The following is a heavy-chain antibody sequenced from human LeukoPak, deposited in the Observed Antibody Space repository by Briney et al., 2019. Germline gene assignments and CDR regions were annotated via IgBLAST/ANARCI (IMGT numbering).Heavy chain of an antibody. CDR1: GFTFSSYA. CDR2: ISYDGSNK. Sequence: PGRSLRLSCAASGFTFSSYAMHWVRQAPGKGLEWVAVISYDGSNKYYADSVKGRFTISRDNSKNTLYLQMNSLRAEDTAVYYCADYGSGSFMSWGQGTLVTVSS. V-gene: IGHV3-30*14. CDR3: ADYGSGSFMS. J-gene: IGHJ4*02. D-gene: IGHD3-10*01.